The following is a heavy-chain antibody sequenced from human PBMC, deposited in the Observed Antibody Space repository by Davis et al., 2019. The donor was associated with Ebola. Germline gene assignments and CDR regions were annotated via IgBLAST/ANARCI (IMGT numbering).Heavy chain of an antibody. D-gene: IGHD1-14*01. J-gene: IGHJ4*02. CDR2: MKQDGSER. Sequence: GGSLRLSCAASGFMFSSYWMSWVRQAPGKGLEWVANMKQDGSERYYVDSVKGRFTISRDNAKNSLYLQMNSLRAEDTAVYYCAKGGGQSRPGLYFDYWGQGTLVTVSA. CDR3: AKGGGQSRPGLYFDY. CDR1: GFMFSSYW. V-gene: IGHV3-7*03.